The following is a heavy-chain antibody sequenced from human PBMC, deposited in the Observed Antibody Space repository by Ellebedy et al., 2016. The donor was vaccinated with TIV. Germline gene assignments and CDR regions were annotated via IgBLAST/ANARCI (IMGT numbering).Heavy chain of an antibody. CDR3: ARDMYISSWPPIYYFDY. CDR1: GFTFSSYS. D-gene: IGHD6-13*01. V-gene: IGHV3-48*01. Sequence: PGGSLRLSCAASGFTFSSYSMNWVRQAPGKGLEWVSYMSSSGTTIYYADSVKGRFTISRDNAKNSLYLQMTSLRAEDTAIYYCARDMYISSWPPIYYFDYWGQGILVTVSS. CDR2: MSSSGTTI. J-gene: IGHJ4*02.